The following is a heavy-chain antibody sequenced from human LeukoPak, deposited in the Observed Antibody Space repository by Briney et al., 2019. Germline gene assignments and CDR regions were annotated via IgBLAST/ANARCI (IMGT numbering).Heavy chain of an antibody. D-gene: IGHD2-2*01. Sequence: GASVTVPCKASGYTFTSYQINWVRQATGQGLEWMGWMNPDNGNTGFAQNFQGRVTMTRNISISTAYMALSSLRSGDTAVYYCARGHVLVPAATDYWGQGTLVTVSS. J-gene: IGHJ4*02. V-gene: IGHV1-8*01. CDR3: ARGHVLVPAATDY. CDR1: GYTFTSYQ. CDR2: MNPDNGNT.